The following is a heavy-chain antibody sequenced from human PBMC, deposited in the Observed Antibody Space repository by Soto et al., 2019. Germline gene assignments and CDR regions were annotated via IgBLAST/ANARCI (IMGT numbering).Heavy chain of an antibody. CDR2: IWYDGSNK. D-gene: IGHD6-13*01. CDR1: GFTFSSYG. V-gene: IGHV3-33*01. CDR3: AREFIAAAGDYYYDGMDV. Sequence: QVQLVESGGGVVQPGRSLRLSCAASGFTFSSYGMHWVRQAPGKGLEWVAVIWYDGSNKYYADSVKGRFTISRDNSKNTLYLQMNSLRAEDTAVYYCAREFIAAAGDYYYDGMDVWGQGTTVTVSS. J-gene: IGHJ6*02.